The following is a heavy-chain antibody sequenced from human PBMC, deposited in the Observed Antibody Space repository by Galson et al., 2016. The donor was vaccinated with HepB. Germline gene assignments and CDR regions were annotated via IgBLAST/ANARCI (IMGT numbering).Heavy chain of an antibody. CDR1: GASVTSYY. CDR3: ARQQVGNNWFDP. CDR2: MYYSGRT. V-gene: IGHV4-59*02. J-gene: IGHJ5*02. Sequence: SETLSLTCTVSGASVTSYYWSWIRQPPGKGLEWIGCMYYSGRTDYSPSLKRRVTMSADTSKNQFSLRLSSVTAADTAVYYCARQQVGNNWFDPWGQGTLVTVPS.